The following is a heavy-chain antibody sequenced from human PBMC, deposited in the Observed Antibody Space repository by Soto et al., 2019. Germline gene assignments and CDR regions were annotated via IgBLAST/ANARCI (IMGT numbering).Heavy chain of an antibody. CDR3: ARGRGYHYGIDL. CDR2: IATDGDT. J-gene: IGHJ6*01. Sequence: PGGSRRLSFAASGFTFSSYDRHWVRQATGKGLECVSAIATDGDTSYPGSVKGRFTTSRENPKHSLYLQMNSLPAGDTAVHYCARGRGYHYGIDLWRQAIKVIFS. CDR1: GFTFSSYD. D-gene: IGHD1-26*01. V-gene: IGHV3-13*01.